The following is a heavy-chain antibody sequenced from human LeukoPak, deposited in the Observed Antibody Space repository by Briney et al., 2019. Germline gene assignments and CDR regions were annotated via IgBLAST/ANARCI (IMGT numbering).Heavy chain of an antibody. J-gene: IGHJ5*02. CDR1: GGSIGSYY. CDR3: ARGRDSSSWRMRGYNWFDP. CDR2: IYTSGST. D-gene: IGHD6-13*01. Sequence: ASGTLSLTCTASGGSIGSYYWSWIRQPAGKGLEWIGRIYTSGSTNYNPSLKSRVTMSVDTSKNQFSLKLSSVTAADTAVYYCARGRDSSSWRMRGYNWFDPWGQGTLVTVSS. V-gene: IGHV4-4*07.